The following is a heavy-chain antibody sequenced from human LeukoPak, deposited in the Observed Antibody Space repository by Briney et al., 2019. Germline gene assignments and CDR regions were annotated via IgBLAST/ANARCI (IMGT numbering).Heavy chain of an antibody. CDR1: GFTLSSYS. Sequence: GGSLRLSCAASGFTLSSYSMNWVRQAPGKGLEWISTISGSGGSTYYVDSVKGRFTISRDNSKNTLYLQMNSLRAEDTAIYYCAKDQQSISYSPWGQGTLVTVSS. CDR2: ISGSGGST. J-gene: IGHJ5*02. V-gene: IGHV3-23*01. CDR3: AKDQQSISYSP. D-gene: IGHD4-11*01.